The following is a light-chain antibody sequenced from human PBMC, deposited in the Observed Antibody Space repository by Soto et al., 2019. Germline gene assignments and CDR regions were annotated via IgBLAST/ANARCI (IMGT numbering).Light chain of an antibody. J-gene: IGKJ5*01. CDR1: QSISSY. CDR2: AAS. Sequence: DIKMTQSPSSLSASVGDRVTITFRASQSISSYLNWYQQKPGKAPKLLIYAASSLQSGVPSRFSGSGSGTDFTLTISSLQPEDFATYYCQQSYRGITFGQGTRLEI. V-gene: IGKV1-39*01. CDR3: QQSYRGIT.